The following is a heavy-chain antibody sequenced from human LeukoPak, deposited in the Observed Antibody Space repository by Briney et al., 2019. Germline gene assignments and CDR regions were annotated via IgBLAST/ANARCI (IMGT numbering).Heavy chain of an antibody. D-gene: IGHD3-16*01. Sequence: GGSLRLSCAASGFTFSDAWMSWVRQAPGKGLEWVGRIKSKTYGGTTDYAAPVKGRFTISRDDSKNTLYLQMNSLKTEDTAVYYCTTQGAYDYVWGSYDYWGQGTLVTVSS. CDR3: TTQGAYDYVWGSYDY. V-gene: IGHV3-15*01. J-gene: IGHJ4*02. CDR2: IKSKTYGGTT. CDR1: GFTFSDAW.